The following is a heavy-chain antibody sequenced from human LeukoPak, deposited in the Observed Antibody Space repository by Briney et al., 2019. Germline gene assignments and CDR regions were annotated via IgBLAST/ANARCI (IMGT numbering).Heavy chain of an antibody. CDR2: MNPNSGNT. J-gene: IGHJ4*02. Sequence: ASVKVSCKASGYTFTSYDINWVRQATGQGLEWMGWMNPNSGNTGYAQKFRGRVTMTRNTSISTAYMELSSLRSEDTAVYYCARGQGTTRPPSFDYWGQGTLVTVSS. V-gene: IGHV1-8*01. CDR1: GYTFTSYD. D-gene: IGHD4-17*01. CDR3: ARGQGTTRPPSFDY.